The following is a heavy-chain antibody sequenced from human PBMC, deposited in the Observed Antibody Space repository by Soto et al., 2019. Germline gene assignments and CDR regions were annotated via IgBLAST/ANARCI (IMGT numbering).Heavy chain of an antibody. CDR2: ISYDGSNK. CDR3: AKDRGWSGADLDY. J-gene: IGHJ4*02. CDR1: GFTFSSFG. Sequence: QVQLVESGGGVVQPGRSLRLSCAASGFTFSSFGMHWVRQAPGKGLEWVALISYDGSNKYYADSVKGRFTISRDKSKNTLYLQMNSLGAVDTVVYYCAKDRGWSGADLDYWGQGTLVTVYS. D-gene: IGHD3-3*01. V-gene: IGHV3-30*18.